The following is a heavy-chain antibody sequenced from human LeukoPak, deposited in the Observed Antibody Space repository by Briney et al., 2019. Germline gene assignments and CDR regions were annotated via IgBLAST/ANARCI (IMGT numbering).Heavy chain of an antibody. CDR2: ISGSGGST. V-gene: IGHV3-23*01. Sequence: PGGSLRLSCAASGFTFSSYAMSWVRQAPGKGLEWVSAISGSGGSTYYADSVKGRFTISRDNSKNTLYLQMNSLRAEDTAVYYCARGSGKNLNPLPNWGQGTLVTVSS. D-gene: IGHD3-16*01. J-gene: IGHJ4*02. CDR3: ARGSGKNLNPLPN. CDR1: GFTFSSYA.